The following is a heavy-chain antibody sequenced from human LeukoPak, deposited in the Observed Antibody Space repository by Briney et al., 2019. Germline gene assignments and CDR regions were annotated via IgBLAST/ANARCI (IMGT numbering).Heavy chain of an antibody. CDR3: ARGSSWPDY. CDR2: INTDGSST. V-gene: IGHV3-74*01. Sequence: GGSLRLSCAASGFTVSGSWMHWVHQAPGKGLVWVSRINTDGSSTTYADSVKGRFTISRDNANNTLYLQMNSLRGEDTAVYYCARGSSWPDYWGQGTLVTVSS. J-gene: IGHJ4*02. CDR1: GFTVSGSW. D-gene: IGHD6-13*01.